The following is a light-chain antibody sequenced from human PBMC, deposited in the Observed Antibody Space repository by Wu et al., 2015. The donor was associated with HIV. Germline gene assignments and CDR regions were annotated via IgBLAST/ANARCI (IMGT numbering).Light chain of an antibody. CDR3: QQHTNWPLT. CDR1: RSINSL. J-gene: IGKJ5*01. Sequence: LLTQSPATLSLSPGERATLSCRASRSINSLLSWYQHKPDQPPRLLIYAASQRATGIPARFSGRGSGTDFTLIISDLEPEDFAVYYCQQHTNWPLTFGQGTRLEIK. CDR2: AAS. V-gene: IGKV3-11*01.